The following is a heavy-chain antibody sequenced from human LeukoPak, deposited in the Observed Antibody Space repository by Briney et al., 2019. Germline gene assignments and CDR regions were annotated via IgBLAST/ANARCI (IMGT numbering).Heavy chain of an antibody. CDR2: ISGSGGST. V-gene: IGHV3-23*01. CDR1: GFTLSSYA. D-gene: IGHD3-22*01. Sequence: GGSLRLSCAASGFTLSSYAMSWVRQAPGKGLEWVSVISGSGGSTYYADSVKGRFTISRDNSKNTLYVQMNSLRVEDTAVYYCAKGPQVGSGYHPHYWGQGTLVTVSS. J-gene: IGHJ4*02. CDR3: AKGPQVGSGYHPHY.